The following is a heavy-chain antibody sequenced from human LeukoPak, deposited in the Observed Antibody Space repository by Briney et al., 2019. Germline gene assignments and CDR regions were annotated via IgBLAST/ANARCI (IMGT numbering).Heavy chain of an antibody. Sequence: GRSPRLSCVASGFTFSSYWMTWVRQAPGKGLEWVANIKTDGSQIYYVDSVKGRFTISRDNAKNSLYLQINRLTAEDTSVYYCARGSYWGSNYWGQGTLVTVSS. CDR2: IKTDGSQI. D-gene: IGHD2-8*02. J-gene: IGHJ4*02. V-gene: IGHV3-7*04. CDR1: GFTFSSYW. CDR3: ARGSYWGSNY.